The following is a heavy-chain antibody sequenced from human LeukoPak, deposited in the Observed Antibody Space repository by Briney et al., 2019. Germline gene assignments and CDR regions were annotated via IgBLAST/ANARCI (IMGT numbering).Heavy chain of an antibody. CDR3: ARGSFPSDDILTGPFDN. J-gene: IGHJ4*02. CDR2: ISGYNGST. D-gene: IGHD3-9*01. Sequence: ASVKVSCKASGYTFTNYGISWVRQAPGQGLEWMGWISGYNGSTNYAQRLQGRATMTTDTSTSTAYMELRSLRSDDTAVYYCARGSFPSDDILTGPFDNWGQGTLVTVSS. CDR1: GYTFTNYG. V-gene: IGHV1-18*01.